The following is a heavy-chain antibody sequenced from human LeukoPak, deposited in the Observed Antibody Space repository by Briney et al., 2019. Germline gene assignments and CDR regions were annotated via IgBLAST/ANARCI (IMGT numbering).Heavy chain of an antibody. D-gene: IGHD1-26*01. Sequence: GASVKVSCKASGYTFTGYSMHWARQAPGQGLEWMGWINPNSGGTNYAQKFQGRITRTRDTSISTAYMELSRVRSDDTDVYYCAIPYGGSYYYDYWGQGTLVTVSS. CDR3: AIPYGGSYYYDY. J-gene: IGHJ4*02. CDR1: GYTFTGYS. CDR2: INPNSGGT. V-gene: IGHV1-2*02.